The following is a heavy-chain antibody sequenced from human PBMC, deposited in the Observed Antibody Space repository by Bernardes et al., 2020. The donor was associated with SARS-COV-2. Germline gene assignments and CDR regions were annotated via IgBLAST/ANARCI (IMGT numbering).Heavy chain of an antibody. D-gene: IGHD3-3*01. J-gene: IGHJ5*02. CDR3: ARAYYDYWSGYPDWIDP. CDR2: IYHSGTS. CDR1: GGPVSSGDYF. V-gene: IGHV4-61*08. Sequence: SETLSLTCTVSGGPVSSGDYFWTWIRQPPGKGLEWIAYIYHSGTSNFNPSLKSRVTISIDTSKNQFSLNLTSVTAADTAMYYCARAYYDYWSGYPDWIDPWGPGTLVIVSS.